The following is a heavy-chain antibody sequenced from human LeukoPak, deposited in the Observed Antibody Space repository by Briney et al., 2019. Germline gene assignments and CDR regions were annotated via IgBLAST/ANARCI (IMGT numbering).Heavy chain of an antibody. D-gene: IGHD3-22*01. Sequence: GGSLRLSCAASGFPFSRYSMNWVRQAPGKGLEWVSYVSTSSAYIHYADSVKGRFTISRDNAKNSLYQQMNTLRAEDTAVYYCAREDSSGPIDYWGQRTVVTVSS. CDR2: VSTSSAYI. V-gene: IGHV3-21*01. J-gene: IGHJ4*02. CDR3: AREDSSGPIDY. CDR1: GFPFSRYS.